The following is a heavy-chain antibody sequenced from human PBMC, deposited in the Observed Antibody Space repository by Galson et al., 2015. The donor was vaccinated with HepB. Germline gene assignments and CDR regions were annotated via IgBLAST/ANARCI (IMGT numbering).Heavy chain of an antibody. Sequence: SVKVSCKASGYTFTNYGISWVRQAPGQGLQWMGWISAYNGSTHYAQKLQGRVTMTTDTSTSTAYMELRSLRSADTAVYYCARGDWGWGGFDDWGQGTMVTVSS. CDR3: ARGDWGWGGFDD. CDR1: GYTFTNYG. D-gene: IGHD2-8*02. J-gene: IGHJ4*02. V-gene: IGHV1-18*01. CDR2: ISAYNGST.